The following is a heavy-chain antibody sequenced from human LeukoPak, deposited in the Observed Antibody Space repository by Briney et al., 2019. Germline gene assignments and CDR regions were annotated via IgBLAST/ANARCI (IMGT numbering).Heavy chain of an antibody. CDR1: GFTFSNYW. V-gene: IGHV3-7*01. J-gene: IGHJ4*02. D-gene: IGHD3-10*01. CDR3: ARDFLRGAPDYLDL. Sequence: AGSLRLSCAASGFTFSNYWLTWVRQAPGQGLEWEANIKQDGSEKHYVDSVKGRFTISRDDSKSTLYLQMDSLRAEDTAVYYCARDFLRGAPDYLDLWGQGTLVTVSS. CDR2: IKQDGSEK.